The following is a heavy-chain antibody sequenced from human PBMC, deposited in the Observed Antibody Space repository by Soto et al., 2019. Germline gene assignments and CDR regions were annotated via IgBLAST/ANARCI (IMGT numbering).Heavy chain of an antibody. J-gene: IGHJ4*02. V-gene: IGHV4-4*07. CDR3: ARDVEGSIDY. CDR2: IYTGGST. CDR1: NGSVSFYY. D-gene: IGHD2-21*01. Sequence: SETLSLTCTVSNGSVSFYYWSWIRQPAGKGLEWIGRIYTGGSTNYNPSLKSRVTMSMDTSKNQFSLKLSSVTAADTAVYYCARDVEGSIDYWGEGTLDTVSS.